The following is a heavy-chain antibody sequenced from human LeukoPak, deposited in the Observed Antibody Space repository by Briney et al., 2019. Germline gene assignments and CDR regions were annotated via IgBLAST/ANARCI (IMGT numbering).Heavy chain of an antibody. J-gene: IGHJ4*02. V-gene: IGHV3-53*05. CDR3: ARGPWDC. CDR1: GFAVSRNY. Sequence: GGSLRLSCAASGFAVSRNYMTWVRQALGKGLEWVSVIYNDGSTFYADSVEGRFTISRDNAKNTVYLQMNSLRVEDTAVYYCARGPWDCWGQGTLVTVSS. CDR2: IYNDGST.